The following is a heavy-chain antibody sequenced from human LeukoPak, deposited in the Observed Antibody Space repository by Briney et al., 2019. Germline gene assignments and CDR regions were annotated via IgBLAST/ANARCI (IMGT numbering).Heavy chain of an antibody. J-gene: IGHJ5*02. CDR2: ISSRSTTK. CDR3: ASQSYARFDP. D-gene: IGHD3-16*01. Sequence: GGSLRLSCAASGFSFSSYSMNWVRQAPGKGLEWVSYISSRSTTKYYADSVKGRFTISRDNAKNSLYLQMNSVRAEDTAVYYCASQSYARFDPWGQGTLVTVSS. V-gene: IGHV3-48*01. CDR1: GFSFSSYS.